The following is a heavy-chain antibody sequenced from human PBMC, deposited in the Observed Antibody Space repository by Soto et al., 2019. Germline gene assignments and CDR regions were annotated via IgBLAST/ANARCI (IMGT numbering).Heavy chain of an antibody. J-gene: IGHJ6*02. Sequence: PGGSLRLSCAASGFTFSNAWMNWVRQAPGKGLEWVGRIKSKTDGGTTDYAAPVKGRFTISRDDSKNTLYLQMNSLKTEDTAVYYCTTANYDFWSGYSDNYYYYGMDVWGQETTVTVSS. D-gene: IGHD3-3*01. CDR1: GFTFSNAW. V-gene: IGHV3-15*07. CDR3: TTANYDFWSGYSDNYYYYGMDV. CDR2: IKSKTDGGTT.